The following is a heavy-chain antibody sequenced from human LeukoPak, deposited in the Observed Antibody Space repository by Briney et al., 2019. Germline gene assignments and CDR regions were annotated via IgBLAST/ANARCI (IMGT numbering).Heavy chain of an antibody. CDR2: FFHSGNT. CDR1: GYSISSGYY. J-gene: IGHJ4*02. Sequence: SETLSLTCSVSGYSISSGYYWGWIRQPPGKGLEWIGSFFHSGNTYSNPSLENRVTISEDTSKNQFSLKPSSVTAADTAVYYCARLYYDFWSGYFVDYWGQGTLVTVSS. CDR3: ARLYYDFWSGYFVDY. V-gene: IGHV4-38-2*01. D-gene: IGHD3-3*01.